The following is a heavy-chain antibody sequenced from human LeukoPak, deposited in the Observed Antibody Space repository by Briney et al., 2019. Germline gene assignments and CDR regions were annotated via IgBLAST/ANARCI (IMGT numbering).Heavy chain of an antibody. CDR2: INHSGST. Sequence: SETLSLTCAVYGGSFSGYYWSWIRQPPGKGLEWIGEINHSGSTNYNPSLKSRVTISVDTSKKQFSLKLSSVTAADTAVYHCARGSGYNAFDIWGQGTMVTVSS. D-gene: IGHD5-18*01. V-gene: IGHV4-34*01. CDR3: ARGSGYNAFDI. CDR1: GGSFSGYY. J-gene: IGHJ3*02.